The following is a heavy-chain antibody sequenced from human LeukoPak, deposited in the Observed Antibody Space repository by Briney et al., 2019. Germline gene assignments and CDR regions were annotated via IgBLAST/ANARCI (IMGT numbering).Heavy chain of an antibody. CDR1: SGSFSGYY. J-gene: IGHJ5*02. D-gene: IGHD3-3*01. Sequence: SETLSLTCAVYSGSFSGYYWSWIRQPPGKGLEWIGEINHSGSTNYNPSLKSRVTISVDMSKNQFSLKLSSVTAADTAVYYCARLYDFWSGTRFDPWGQGTLVTVSS. CDR3: ARLYDFWSGTRFDP. V-gene: IGHV4-34*01. CDR2: INHSGST.